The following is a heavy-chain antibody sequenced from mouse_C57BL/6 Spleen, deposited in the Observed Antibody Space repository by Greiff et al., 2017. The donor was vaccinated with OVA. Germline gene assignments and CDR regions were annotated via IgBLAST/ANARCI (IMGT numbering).Heavy chain of an antibody. CDR1: GFTFSSYA. V-gene: IGHV5-4*01. D-gene: IGHD4-1*01. Sequence: DVMLVESGGGLVKPGGSLKLSCAASGFTFSSYAMSWVRQTPEKRLEWVATISDGGSYTYYPDNVKGRFTISRDNAKNNLYLQMSHLKSEDTAMYYCAREGNWDYYYAMDYWGQGTSVTVSS. CDR2: ISDGGSYT. J-gene: IGHJ4*01. CDR3: AREGNWDYYYAMDY.